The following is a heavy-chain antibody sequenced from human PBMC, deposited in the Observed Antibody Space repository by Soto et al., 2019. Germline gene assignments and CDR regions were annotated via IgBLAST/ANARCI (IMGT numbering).Heavy chain of an antibody. V-gene: IGHV4-59*01. CDR1: GGSISSYY. J-gene: IGHJ5*02. D-gene: IGHD6-13*01. CDR3: ARVKGYSSSWFDP. CDR2: IYYSGST. Sequence: SETLSLTCTVSGGSISSYYWSWIRQPPGKGLEWIGYIYYSGSTNYNPSLKSRVTISVDTSKNQFSLKLSSVTAADTAVYYCARVKGYSSSWFDPWGQGTLVTVSS.